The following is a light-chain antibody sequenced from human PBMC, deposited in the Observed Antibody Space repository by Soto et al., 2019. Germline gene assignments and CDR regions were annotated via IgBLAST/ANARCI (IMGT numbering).Light chain of an antibody. CDR3: AAWDDSLNGPVV. CDR2: YNN. CDR1: SSNIGSNA. J-gene: IGLJ2*01. Sequence: QSVLTQPPSASGTPGQGVAISCSGSSSNIGSNAVNWYQQLPGTAPKLLIYYNNQRPSGVPDRFSGSKSGTSASLAISGLQSEDEADYYCAAWDDSLNGPVVFGGGTKVTVL. V-gene: IGLV1-44*01.